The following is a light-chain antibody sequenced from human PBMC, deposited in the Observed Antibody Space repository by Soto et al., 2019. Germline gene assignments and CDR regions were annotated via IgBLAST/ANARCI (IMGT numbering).Light chain of an antibody. CDR1: QSVSSSY. CDR2: GAS. V-gene: IGKV3-20*01. J-gene: IGKJ1*01. CDR3: RQYGSSLSWT. Sequence: EIVLTQSPGTLSLSPGERATLSCRASQSVSSSYLAWYQQKPGQAPRLLIYGASSRATGIPDRFSGSGSGTDFTPTISRLEPEDFAVYYCRQYGSSLSWTFGQGTKVEIK.